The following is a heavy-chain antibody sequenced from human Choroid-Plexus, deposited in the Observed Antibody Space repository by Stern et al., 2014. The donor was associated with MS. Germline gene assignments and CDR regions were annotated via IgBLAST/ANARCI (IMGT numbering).Heavy chain of an antibody. J-gene: IGHJ5*02. V-gene: IGHV3-30*18. CDR2: VSYDGINK. CDR3: AKDRQYLTYFFDH. CDR1: GFTFGSCA. D-gene: IGHD2/OR15-2a*01. Sequence: VQLVQSGGGVVQPGRPLRISCVASGFTFGSCAMHWVRQAPGKGLEWVAGVSYDGINKYYADSVKGRFTISRDNSQNTLYMQMSSLRPEDTAVYYCAKDRQYLTYFFDHWGQGYLVTVSS.